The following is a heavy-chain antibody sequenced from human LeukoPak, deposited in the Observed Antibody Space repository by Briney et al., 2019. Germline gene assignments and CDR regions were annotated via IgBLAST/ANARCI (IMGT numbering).Heavy chain of an antibody. CDR3: ARSTYSGSGNYCDY. V-gene: IGHV1-46*01. CDR1: GYTFTSYY. D-gene: IGHD3-10*01. CDR2: INPSGGST. Sequence: ASVKVSCKASGYTFTSYYLHWVRQTPGQGLEWMGIINPSGGSTTYAQKFQGRVTMTRDTSTGTVYMELSSLRSEDTAMFYCARSTYSGSGNYCDYWGQGTLVTVSS. J-gene: IGHJ4*02.